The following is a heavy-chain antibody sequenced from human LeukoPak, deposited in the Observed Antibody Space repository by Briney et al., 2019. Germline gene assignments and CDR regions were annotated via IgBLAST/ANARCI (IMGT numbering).Heavy chain of an antibody. V-gene: IGHV5-51*01. CDR1: GYSFTRNW. J-gene: IGHJ3*02. D-gene: IGHD2-2*01. CDR3: ARVVPAASYAFDI. CDR2: IYPGDSDT. Sequence: GESLKISCKGSGYSFTRNWIGWVRQMPGKGLEWMAIIYPGDSDTRYSPSFQGQVTISADKSISTAYLQWSSLKASDTAMYYCARVVPAASYAFDIWGQGTMVTVSS.